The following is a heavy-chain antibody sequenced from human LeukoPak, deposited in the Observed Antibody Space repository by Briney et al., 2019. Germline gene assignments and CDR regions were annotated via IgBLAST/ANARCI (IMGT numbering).Heavy chain of an antibody. CDR2: ISAYNGNT. D-gene: IGHD3-22*01. CDR1: GYTFTSYG. J-gene: IGHJ4*02. CDR3: ARDTHYYDSSGYYFD. Sequence: GASVKVSCKASGYTFTSYGISWVRQAPGQGLEWMGWISAYNGNTNYAQKLQGRVTMTTDTSTSTAYMELRSLRSDDTAVYYCARDTHYYDSSGYYFDWGQGTLVTVSS. V-gene: IGHV1-18*01.